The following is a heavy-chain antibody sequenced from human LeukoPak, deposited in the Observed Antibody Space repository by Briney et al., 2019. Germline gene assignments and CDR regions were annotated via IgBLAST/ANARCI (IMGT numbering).Heavy chain of an antibody. CDR3: AREVWGPEF. CDR2: IKQDGSDK. CDR1: GFTFTKYW. Sequence: GDSQRLSCAASGFTFTKYWMTWVRQAPGKGLEWVGNIKQDGSDKNYMDSVKGRFTISRDNTKNSVYLQMSGLRAEDTAVYYCAREVWGPEFWGQGTLVTVSS. D-gene: IGHD1-14*01. J-gene: IGHJ4*02. V-gene: IGHV3-7*01.